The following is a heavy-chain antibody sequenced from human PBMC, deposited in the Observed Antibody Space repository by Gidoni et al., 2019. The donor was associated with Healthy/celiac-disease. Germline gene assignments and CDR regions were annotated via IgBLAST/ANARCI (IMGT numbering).Heavy chain of an antibody. CDR2: IYSGGST. CDR1: GFTVSSNY. J-gene: IGHJ6*03. Sequence: EVQLVESGGGLVQPGGSLRLSCAASGFTVSSNYMSWVRQAPGKGLEWVSVIYSGGSTYYADSVKGRFTISRDNSKNTLYLQMNSLRAEDTAVYYCARESRFGEDLPGYYYMDVWGKGTTVTVSS. D-gene: IGHD3-10*01. V-gene: IGHV3-66*02. CDR3: ARESRFGEDLPGYYYMDV.